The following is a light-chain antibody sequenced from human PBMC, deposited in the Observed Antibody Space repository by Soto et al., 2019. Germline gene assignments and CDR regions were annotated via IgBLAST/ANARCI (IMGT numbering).Light chain of an antibody. J-gene: IGLJ2*01. CDR2: AVS. V-gene: IGLV2-14*01. CDR1: SSDVGGYNY. Sequence: QSALTQPASVSGSPGQSITISCTGTSSDVGGYNYVSWYQQHSGMAPKLMIYAVSNRPSGVSNRFSGSKSGNTASLTISGLQAEDEAHYYCSSYASSSSPYVVFGGGTKLTVL. CDR3: SSYASSSSPYVV.